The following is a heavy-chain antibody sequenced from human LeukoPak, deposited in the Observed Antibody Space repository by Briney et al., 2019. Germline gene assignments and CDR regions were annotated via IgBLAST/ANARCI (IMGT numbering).Heavy chain of an antibody. J-gene: IGHJ4*02. CDR2: INHSGST. V-gene: IGHV4-34*01. CDR3: ARPGGYSSGWYRGSYCFDY. CDR1: GGSFSGYY. Sequence: KPSETLSLTCAVYGGSFSGYYWSWIRQPPGKGLEWIGEINHSGSTNYNPSLKSRVTISVDTSKNQFSLKLSSVTAADTAVYYCARPGGYSSGWYRGSYCFDYWGQGTLVTVSS. D-gene: IGHD6-19*01.